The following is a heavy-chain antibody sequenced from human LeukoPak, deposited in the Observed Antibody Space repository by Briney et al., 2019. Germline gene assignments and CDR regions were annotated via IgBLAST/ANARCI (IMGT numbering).Heavy chain of an antibody. J-gene: IGHJ4*02. Sequence: GGTMRLSCAASGFTFDHYGMSWVRQAPGKGLEWVSGINWNGGSTGYADSVKGRFTISRDNAKNSLYLQMNSLRAEDTALYYCARTYSGYVWGTFDYWGQGTLVTVSS. CDR2: INWNGGST. CDR1: GFTFDHYG. D-gene: IGHD3-16*01. V-gene: IGHV3-20*04. CDR3: ARTYSGYVWGTFDY.